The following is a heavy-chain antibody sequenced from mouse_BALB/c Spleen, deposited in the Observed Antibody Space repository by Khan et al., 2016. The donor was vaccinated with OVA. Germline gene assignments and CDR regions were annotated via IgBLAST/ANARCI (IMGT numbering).Heavy chain of an antibody. CDR1: GYTFTNAG. J-gene: IGHJ4*01. V-gene: IGHV9-4*02. CDR3: ARGGAAYYRNDGGAMDY. D-gene: IGHD2-14*01. Sequence: LVESGPELKKPGETVRISCKASGYTFTNAGMQWVQKMPGKGLKWIGWINTHSGVPKYAEDFKGRFAFSLETSASTVYLQITNLKNEDTATYFWARGGAAYYRNDGGAMDYWGQGTSVTVSS. CDR2: INTHSGVP.